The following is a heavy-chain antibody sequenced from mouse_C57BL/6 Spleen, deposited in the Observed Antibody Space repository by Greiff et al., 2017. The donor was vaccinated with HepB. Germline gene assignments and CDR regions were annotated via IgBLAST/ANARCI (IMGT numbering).Heavy chain of an antibody. CDR3: AREGGWLLRYFDV. D-gene: IGHD2-3*01. CDR2: INPSNGGT. CDR1: GYTFTSYW. Sequence: QVQLQQPGTELVKPGASVKLSCKASGYTFTSYWMHWVKQRPGQGLEWIGNINPSNGGTNYNEKFKSKATLTVDKSSSTAYMQLSSLTSEDSAVFYCAREGGWLLRYFDVWGKGATVTVAS. J-gene: IGHJ1*03. V-gene: IGHV1-53*01.